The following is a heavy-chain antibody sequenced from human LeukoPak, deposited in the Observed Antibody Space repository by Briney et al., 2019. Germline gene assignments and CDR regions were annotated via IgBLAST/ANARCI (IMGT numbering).Heavy chain of an antibody. J-gene: IGHJ4*02. CDR3: ARSYYYDSSGYYTYYFDY. CDR1: GYTFTGYY. Sequence: ASVKVSCKASGYTFTGYYMHWVRQAPGQGLEWMGWINPNSGGTNYAQKFQGRVTMTRDTSISTAYMELSRLRSDDTAVYYCARSYYYDSSGYYTYYFDYWGQGTLVTVSS. V-gene: IGHV1-2*02. CDR2: INPNSGGT. D-gene: IGHD3-22*01.